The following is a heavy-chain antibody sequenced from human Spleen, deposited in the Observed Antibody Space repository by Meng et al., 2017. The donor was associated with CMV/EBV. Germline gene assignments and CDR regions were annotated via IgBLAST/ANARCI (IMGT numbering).Heavy chain of an antibody. J-gene: IGHJ4*02. V-gene: IGHV4-39*01. Sequence: GGSINSGIYYWGWIRQPPGKGLEWIGIIHFGGSTSYNPSLKSRVTMSMDTSKNQFSLKLSSLTAADMAVYYCARQGYCSSTDCYSDYWGQGTLVTVSS. CDR3: ARQGYCSSTDCYSDY. D-gene: IGHD2-2*01. CDR2: IHFGGST. CDR1: GGSINSGIYY.